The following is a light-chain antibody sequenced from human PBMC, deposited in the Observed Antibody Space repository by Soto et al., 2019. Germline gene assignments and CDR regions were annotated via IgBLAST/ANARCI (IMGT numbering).Light chain of an antibody. Sequence: QSALTQPASVSGSPGQSITNSCTGTSSDIGSYNYVSWYQQHPGKAPKLIIYEVSNRPSGVSDRFSGSKSGNTASLTISGLQAEDEADYYCSSYTSTSSWVFGGGTKLTVL. CDR3: SSYTSTSSWV. CDR2: EVS. V-gene: IGLV2-14*01. J-gene: IGLJ3*02. CDR1: SSDIGSYNY.